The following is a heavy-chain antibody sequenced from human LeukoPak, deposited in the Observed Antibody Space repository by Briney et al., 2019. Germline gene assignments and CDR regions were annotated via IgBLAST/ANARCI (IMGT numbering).Heavy chain of an antibody. D-gene: IGHD2-15*01. Sequence: GGSLRLSCAASGFTLSSYAMSWVRQAPGKGLEWVSAISDTGNTYHADSVKGRFTISRDSSKNTLFLQMNRLRPVDAAVYYCAKAPVTTCRGAFCYPFDYWGLGTLVTVSS. CDR1: GFTLSSYA. V-gene: IGHV3-23*01. J-gene: IGHJ4*02. CDR3: AKAPVTTCRGAFCYPFDY. CDR2: ISDTGNT.